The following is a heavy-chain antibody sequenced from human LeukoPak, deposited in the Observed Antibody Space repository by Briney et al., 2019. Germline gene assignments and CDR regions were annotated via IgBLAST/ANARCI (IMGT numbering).Heavy chain of an antibody. J-gene: IGHJ4*02. CDR1: GFTFSSYW. V-gene: IGHV3-74*01. Sequence: PGGSLRLSCAASGFTFSSYWMHWVRQAPGKGLVWVSRINSDGSSTSYADSVKGRFTISRDNSKNTLYLQMNSLRAEDTAVYYCANGELQGWFDYWGQGTLVTVSS. CDR2: INSDGSST. CDR3: ANGELQGWFDY. D-gene: IGHD1-26*01.